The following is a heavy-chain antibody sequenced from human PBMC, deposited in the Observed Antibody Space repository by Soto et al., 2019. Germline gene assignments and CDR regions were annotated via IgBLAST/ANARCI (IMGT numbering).Heavy chain of an antibody. V-gene: IGHV1-69*13. D-gene: IGHD3-22*01. CDR3: AREKDSSGYYPRPSYNWFDP. J-gene: IGHJ5*02. CDR2: IIPIFGTA. CDR1: GGTFSSYA. Sequence: SVKVSCKASGGTFSSYAISWVRQAPGQGLEWMGGIIPIFGTADYAQKFQGRVTITADESTSTAYMELSSLRSEDTAVYYCAREKDSSGYYPRPSYNWFDPWGQGTLVTVSS.